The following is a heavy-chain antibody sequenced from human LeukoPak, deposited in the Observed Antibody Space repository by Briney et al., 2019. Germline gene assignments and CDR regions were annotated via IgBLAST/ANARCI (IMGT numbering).Heavy chain of an antibody. CDR1: GGSISSGGYY. V-gene: IGHV4-31*03. CDR2: IYYSGST. CDR3: ARASRITIFGVVSYYFDY. D-gene: IGHD3-3*01. Sequence: PSQTLSLTCTVSGGSISSGGYYWSWIRQHPGKGLGWIEYIYYSGSTYYNPSLKSRLTISVDTSKNQFSLKLSSVTAADTAVYYCARASRITIFGVVSYYFDYWGQGTLVTVSS. J-gene: IGHJ4*02.